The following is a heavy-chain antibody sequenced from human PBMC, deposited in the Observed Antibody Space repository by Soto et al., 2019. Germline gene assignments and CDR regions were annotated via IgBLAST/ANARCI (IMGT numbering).Heavy chain of an antibody. V-gene: IGHV4-59*08. D-gene: IGHD2-8*01. CDR2: IYYSGST. J-gene: IGHJ6*02. Sequence: LCGGSISSYYWSWLRQPPGKGLEWIGYIYYSGSTNYNPALKSRVTISVDTSKNQFSLKLSSVTAADTAVYYGARRRGIVYDGYYYYCMGVWGQGTTVTVSS. CDR3: ARRRGIVYDGYYYYCMGV. CDR1: GGSISSYY.